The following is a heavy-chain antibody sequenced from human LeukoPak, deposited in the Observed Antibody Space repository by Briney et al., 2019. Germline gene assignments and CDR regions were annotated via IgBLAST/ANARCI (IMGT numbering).Heavy chain of an antibody. CDR3: ARWIGYNSS. Sequence: SETLSLTCTVSGGSISNYYWSWIRQPPGKGLEWIGYISYSGSTKYNPSLQSRVTMSVDTSKNQFSLKLSSVTAADTAVYYCARWIGYNSSWGQGTLVTVSS. V-gene: IGHV4-59*01. J-gene: IGHJ5*02. D-gene: IGHD5-24*01. CDR2: ISYSGST. CDR1: GGSISNYY.